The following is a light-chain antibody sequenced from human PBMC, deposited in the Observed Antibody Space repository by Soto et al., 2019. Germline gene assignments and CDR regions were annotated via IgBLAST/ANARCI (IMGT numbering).Light chain of an antibody. CDR3: QQYSNLIT. Sequence: DIQMTQSPSTLSASVGDRVTITCRASQSISSWLAWYQQKPGKAPKLLIYDASSLESGVPSRFSGSGSGTEFTLTISRLEPEDFATYYCQQYSNLITFGQGTRLEI. CDR2: DAS. V-gene: IGKV1-5*01. J-gene: IGKJ5*01. CDR1: QSISSW.